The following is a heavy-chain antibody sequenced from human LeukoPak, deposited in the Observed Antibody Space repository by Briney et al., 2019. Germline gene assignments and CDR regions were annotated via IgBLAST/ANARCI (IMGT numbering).Heavy chain of an antibody. D-gene: IGHD3-10*01. CDR2: IYHSGST. Sequence: PSETLSLTCAVSGYSISSGYYWGWIRHPPGKGLEGIGSIYHSGSTYYNPSLKSRVTISVDTSKHQFSLKLSSVTAGDTAVYYCARDWGEKIWFGESYNWFDPWGQGTLVTVSS. J-gene: IGHJ5*02. CDR3: ARDWGEKIWFGESYNWFDP. CDR1: GYSISSGYY. V-gene: IGHV4-38-2*02.